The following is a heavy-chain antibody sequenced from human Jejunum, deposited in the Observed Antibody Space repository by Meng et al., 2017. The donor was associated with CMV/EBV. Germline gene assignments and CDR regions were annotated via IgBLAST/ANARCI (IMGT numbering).Heavy chain of an antibody. CDR2: ISYDGRSD. D-gene: IGHD2-2*01. J-gene: IGHJ6*02. Sequence: CAASGFTFISNGMHWVRQAPGRGLEWVAFISYDGRSDSYADSVRGRFTISRDTSKYTLYLQMNSLRTEDTAVYHCAKSYNYAMDVWGQGTTVTVSS. CDR1: GFTFISNG. V-gene: IGHV3-30*02. CDR3: AKSYNYAMDV.